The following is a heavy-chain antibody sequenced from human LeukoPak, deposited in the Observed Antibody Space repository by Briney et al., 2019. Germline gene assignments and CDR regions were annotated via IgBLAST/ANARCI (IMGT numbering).Heavy chain of an antibody. CDR3: ARGRWDYVWGSYRSYYYYYYMDV. J-gene: IGHJ6*03. Sequence: KTSETLSLTCTVSGGSISSYYWSWIRQPAGKGLEWIGRIYTSGSNNYNPSLKSRVTISVDTSKNQFSLKLSSVTAADTAVYYCARGRWDYVWGSYRSYYYYYYMDVWGKGTTVTVSS. D-gene: IGHD3-16*02. CDR2: IYTSGSN. V-gene: IGHV4-4*07. CDR1: GGSISSYY.